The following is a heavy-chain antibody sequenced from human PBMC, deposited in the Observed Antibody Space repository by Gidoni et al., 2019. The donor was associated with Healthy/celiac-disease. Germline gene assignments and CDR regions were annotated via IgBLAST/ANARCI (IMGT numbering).Heavy chain of an antibody. CDR2: ISYDGSNK. D-gene: IGHD6-19*01. V-gene: IGHV3-30*18. CDR3: AKEGAGSGWYTYYGMDV. J-gene: IGHJ6*02. CDR1: GFTFSSYG. Sequence: QVQLLESGGGVVQPGRSMRLSCHASGFTFSSYGMHWVRQAPGKGLEWVAVISYDGSNKYYADSVKGRFTISRDNSKNTLYLQMNSLRAEDTAVYYCAKEGAGSGWYTYYGMDVWGQGTTVTVSS.